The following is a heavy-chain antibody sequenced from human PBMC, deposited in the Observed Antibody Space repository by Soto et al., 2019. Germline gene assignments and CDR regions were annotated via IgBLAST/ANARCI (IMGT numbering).Heavy chain of an antibody. D-gene: IGHD3-3*01. CDR3: AKSGDFWSGLDY. Sequence: GGSLRLSCAASGFTFSSYAMSWVRQAPGKGLEWVSAISGSGGSTYYADSVKGRLTISRDNSKNTLYLQMNSLRAEDTAVYYCAKSGDFWSGLDYWGQGTLVTVSS. CDR2: ISGSGGST. CDR1: GFTFSSYA. V-gene: IGHV3-23*01. J-gene: IGHJ4*02.